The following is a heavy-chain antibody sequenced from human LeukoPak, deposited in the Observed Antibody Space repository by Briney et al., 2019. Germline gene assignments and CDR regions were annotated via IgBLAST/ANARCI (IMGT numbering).Heavy chain of an antibody. CDR2: ISAYNGNT. Sequence: ASVKVSCKASGYTFTSYGISWVRQAPGQGLEWMGWISAYNGNTNYAQKLQGRVTMTTDTSTSTAYMELRSLRSDDTAVYYCARGSRPDTATLWGSYYYYYMDVWGKGTTVTVSS. V-gene: IGHV1-18*01. CDR3: ARGSRPDTATLWGSYYYYYMDV. J-gene: IGHJ6*03. CDR1: GYTFTSYG. D-gene: IGHD5-18*01.